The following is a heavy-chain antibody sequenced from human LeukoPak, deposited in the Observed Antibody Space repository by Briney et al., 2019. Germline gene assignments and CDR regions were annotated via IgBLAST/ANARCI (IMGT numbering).Heavy chain of an antibody. V-gene: IGHV3-30-3*01. Sequence: PGGSLRLSCAASGFTFSSYAMHWVRQAPGKGLEWVAVISYDGSNKYYADSVKGRFTISRDNSKNTLYLQMNSLRAEDTAVYYCASSERTWGQGTLVTVSS. J-gene: IGHJ5*02. CDR3: ASSERT. D-gene: IGHD3-10*01. CDR2: ISYDGSNK. CDR1: GFTFSSYA.